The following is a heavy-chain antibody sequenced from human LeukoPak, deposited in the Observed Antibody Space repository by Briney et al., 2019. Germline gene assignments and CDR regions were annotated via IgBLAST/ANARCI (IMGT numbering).Heavy chain of an antibody. D-gene: IGHD3-16*01. CDR3: ARVIRVYDYVWGALDP. CDR1: GGSISSYY. V-gene: IGHV4-4*07. J-gene: IGHJ5*02. Sequence: SETLSLTCTVSGGSISSYYWSWIRQPAGKGLEWIGRIHTSGSTNYNPSLKSRVTMSVDTSKNQFSLKLSSVTAADTAVYYCARVIRVYDYVWGALDPWGQGTLVTVSS. CDR2: IHTSGST.